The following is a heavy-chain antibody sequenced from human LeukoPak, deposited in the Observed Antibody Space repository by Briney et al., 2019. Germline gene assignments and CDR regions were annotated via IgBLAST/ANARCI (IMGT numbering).Heavy chain of an antibody. Sequence: GGSLRLSCAASGFTVSSNYMSWVRQAPGKGLEWVSVIYSGGGTYYSDAVKGRFTTSRDNSKNTLYLQMNSLRAGDTAVYYCARDHYVDAFDIWGQGTMVTVSS. CDR3: ARDHYVDAFDI. J-gene: IGHJ3*02. CDR1: GFTVSSNY. CDR2: IYSGGGT. V-gene: IGHV3-66*01. D-gene: IGHD3-16*01.